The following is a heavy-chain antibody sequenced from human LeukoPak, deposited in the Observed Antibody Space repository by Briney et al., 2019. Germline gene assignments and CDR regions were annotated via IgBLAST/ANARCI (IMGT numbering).Heavy chain of an antibody. Sequence: PGGSLRLSCEASVFRFSSYGMHWVRQAPGKGLEWVALISYDGSHKDYADSVKGRFTISRDNSKNTLYLQMNSLRAEDTAVYYCARSGYCSSTSCPRHCYYYYGMDVWGQGTTVTVSS. CDR1: VFRFSSYG. V-gene: IGHV3-30*03. D-gene: IGHD2-2*01. CDR2: ISYDGSHK. CDR3: ARSGYCSSTSCPRHCYYYYGMDV. J-gene: IGHJ6*02.